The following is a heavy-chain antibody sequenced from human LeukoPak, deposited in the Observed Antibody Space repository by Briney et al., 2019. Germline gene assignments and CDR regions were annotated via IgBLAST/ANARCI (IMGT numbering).Heavy chain of an antibody. J-gene: IGHJ3*02. D-gene: IGHD2-2*01. CDR3: ARDLVVPAALAAFDI. V-gene: IGHV3-20*04. CDR1: GFTFSSYS. CDR2: INWNGGST. Sequence: GGSLRLSCAASGFTFSSYSMSWVRQAPGKGLGWVSGINWNGGSTGYADSVKGRFTISRDNAKNSLYLQMNSLRAEDTAVYYCARDLVVPAALAAFDIWGQGTMVTVSS.